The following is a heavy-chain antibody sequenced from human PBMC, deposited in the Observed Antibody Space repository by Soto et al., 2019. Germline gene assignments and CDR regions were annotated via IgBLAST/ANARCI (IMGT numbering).Heavy chain of an antibody. D-gene: IGHD2-15*01. CDR3: ARDLVVVAATTVDYFDY. V-gene: IGHV1-46*03. J-gene: IGHJ4*02. Sequence: ASVKVSCKASGYTFTSYYMHWVRQAPGQGLEWMGIINPSGGSTSYAQKFQGRVTMTRDTSTSTVYMELSSLRSEDTAVYYCARDLVVVAATTVDYFDYWGQGTLVTVSS. CDR2: INPSGGST. CDR1: GYTFTSYY.